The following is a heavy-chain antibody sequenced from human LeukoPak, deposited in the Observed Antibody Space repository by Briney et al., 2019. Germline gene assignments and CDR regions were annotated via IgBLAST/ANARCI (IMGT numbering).Heavy chain of an antibody. CDR3: ASGVLRFLEWLDYYGMDV. CDR2: IYSGGST. CDR1: GFTVSSNY. V-gene: IGHV3-66*01. J-gene: IGHJ6*02. Sequence: PGGSLRLPCAASGFTVSSNYMSWVRQAPGKGLEWVSVIYSGGSTYYADSVKGRFTISRDNSKNTLYLQMNSLRAEDTAVYYCASGVLRFLEWLDYYGMDVWGQGTTVTVSS. D-gene: IGHD3-3*01.